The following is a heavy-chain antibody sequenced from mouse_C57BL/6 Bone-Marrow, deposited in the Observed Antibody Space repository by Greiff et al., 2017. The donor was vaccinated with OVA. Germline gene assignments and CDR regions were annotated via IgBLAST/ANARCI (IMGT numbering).Heavy chain of an antibody. V-gene: IGHV1-75*01. Sequence: QVQLQQSGPELVKPGASVKISCKASGYTFTDYYINWVKPRPGQGLEWIGWIFPGSGSTYYNEKFKGKATLTVDKSSSTAYMLLSSLTSEDSAVYFCARLGYYGSVNYFDYWGQGTTLTVSS. D-gene: IGHD1-1*01. CDR3: ARLGYYGSVNYFDY. J-gene: IGHJ2*01. CDR1: GYTFTDYY. CDR2: IFPGSGST.